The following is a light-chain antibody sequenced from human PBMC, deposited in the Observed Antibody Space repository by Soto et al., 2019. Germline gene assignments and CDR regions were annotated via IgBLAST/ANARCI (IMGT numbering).Light chain of an antibody. V-gene: IGLV2-18*02. CDR2: EVS. CDR3: SSYTSSSTL. J-gene: IGLJ2*01. CDR1: SSDVGSYNR. Sequence: QSALTQPPSVSGSPGQSVTISCTGTSSDVGSYNRVSWYQQPPGTAPKLMIYEVSNRPSGVPDHFSGSKSGNTASLTISGLQAEDEADYYCSSYTSSSTLFGGGTKLTVL.